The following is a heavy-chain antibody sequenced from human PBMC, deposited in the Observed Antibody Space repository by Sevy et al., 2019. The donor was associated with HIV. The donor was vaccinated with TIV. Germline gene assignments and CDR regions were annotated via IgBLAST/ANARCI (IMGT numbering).Heavy chain of an antibody. CDR2: IRYSGST. CDR3: AGPTLTYSSGWTYYDY. D-gene: IGHD6-19*01. J-gene: IGHJ4*02. Sequence: SETLSLTCSVSGASISSSGYYWGWIRQPPGKGLEWIASIRYSGSTFYNPSLRSRVTIPADTSKNQFSLKLNSVTAADTATYYCAGPTLTYSSGWTYYDYWGQGTVVTVSS. CDR1: GASISSSGYY. V-gene: IGHV4-39*01.